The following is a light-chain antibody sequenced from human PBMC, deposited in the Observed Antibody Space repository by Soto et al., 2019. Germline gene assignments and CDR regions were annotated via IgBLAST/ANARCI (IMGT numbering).Light chain of an antibody. CDR1: SSDVGGYNY. V-gene: IGLV2-14*01. J-gene: IGLJ2*01. CDR3: SSYTSSSTLV. CDR2: EVS. Sequence: QSALTQPASVSGSPGQSITISCTGTSSDVGGYNYVSWYQQHPGKGPRLMIYEVSNRPSGVSNRFSGSKSGNTASLTISGLQVEDGAVYYCSSYTSSSTLVFGGGTQLTVL.